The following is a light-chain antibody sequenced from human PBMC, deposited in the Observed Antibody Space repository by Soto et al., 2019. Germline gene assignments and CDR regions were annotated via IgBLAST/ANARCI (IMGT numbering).Light chain of an antibody. J-gene: IGKJ5*01. CDR3: QQYNSYPIT. CDR1: QSISSW. V-gene: IGKV1-5*03. CDR2: KAS. Sequence: DXQMTQSPSTLSASVGDRVTITCRASQSISSWLAWYQQKPGKAPKLLIYKASSLESGVPSRFSGSGSGTEFTLTISSLQPDDFATYYCQQYNSYPITFGQGTRLEIK.